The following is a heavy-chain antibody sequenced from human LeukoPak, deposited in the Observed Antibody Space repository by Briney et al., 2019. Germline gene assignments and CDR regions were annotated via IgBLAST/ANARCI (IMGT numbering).Heavy chain of an antibody. Sequence: PGGSLRLSCAASGFTFSSYAMSWVRQAPGKGLEWVSAISGSGGSTYYPASVKGRSTISRDNSKNTLSLQRNSLRAEDTAVYYCAKERRVMVQGVIIKPPGFVFDYWGQGTLVTVSS. CDR3: AKERRVMVQGVIIKPPGFVFDY. V-gene: IGHV3-23*01. CDR2: ISGSGGST. CDR1: GFTFSSYA. D-gene: IGHD3-10*01. J-gene: IGHJ4*02.